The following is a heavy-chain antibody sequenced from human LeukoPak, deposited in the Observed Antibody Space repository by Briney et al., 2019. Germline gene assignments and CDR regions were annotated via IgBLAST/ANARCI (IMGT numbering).Heavy chain of an antibody. J-gene: IGHJ3*02. D-gene: IGHD1-26*01. CDR2: INPNTGGT. CDR3: ARDEGSGEWELLFAFDI. CDR1: GYTFTGYY. Sequence: ASVKVSCKASGYTFTGYYIHWVRQAPGQGLEWMGWINPNTGGTNYAQKFQGRVTMTRDTSISTAYMELSRLRSDDTAVYYCARDEGSGEWELLFAFDIWGQGTMVTVSS. V-gene: IGHV1-2*02.